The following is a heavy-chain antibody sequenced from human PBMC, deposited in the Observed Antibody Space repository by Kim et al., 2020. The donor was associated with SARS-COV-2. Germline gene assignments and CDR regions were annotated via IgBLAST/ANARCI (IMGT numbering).Heavy chain of an antibody. CDR2: IKSKTDGGTT. CDR1: GITFSNAW. Sequence: GGSLRLSCAASGITFSNAWMSWVRQAPGKGLEWVGRIKSKTDGGTTDYAAPVKGRFTISRDDSKNTLYLQMNSLKTEDTAVYYCTRDIAAAGFAYWGQGTLVTVSS. D-gene: IGHD6-13*01. V-gene: IGHV3-15*01. J-gene: IGHJ4*02. CDR3: TRDIAAAGFAY.